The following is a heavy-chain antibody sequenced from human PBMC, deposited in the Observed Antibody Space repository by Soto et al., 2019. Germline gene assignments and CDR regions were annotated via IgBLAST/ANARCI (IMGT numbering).Heavy chain of an antibody. CDR1: GGTFSSYA. CDR3: ARGYSGRNYPHFDY. Sequence: QVQLVQSGAEVKKPGSSVKVSCKASGGTFSSYAISWVRQAPGQGLEWMGGIIPIFGTANYAQKFQCRVTINADESTSTAYMELSRLRSEDTAVYYCARGYSGRNYPHFDYWGQGTLVTVSS. D-gene: IGHD1-26*01. CDR2: IIPIFGTA. V-gene: IGHV1-69*01. J-gene: IGHJ4*02.